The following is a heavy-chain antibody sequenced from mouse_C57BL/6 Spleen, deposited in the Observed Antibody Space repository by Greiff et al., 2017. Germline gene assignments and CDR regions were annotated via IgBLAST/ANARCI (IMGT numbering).Heavy chain of an antibody. CDR2: IWSGGST. Sequence: VKLMESGPGLVQPSPCLSITCTVSGFSFTSYGVHWVRQSPGKGLEWLGVIWSGGSTDYNAACLSRLCISKDNSKSQVFFKMNRLQADATAISYRATYEYDDAWFAYWGEWTLVTVSA. J-gene: IGHJ3*01. CDR1: GFSFTSYG. CDR3: ATYEYDDAWFAY. D-gene: IGHD2-4*01. V-gene: IGHV2-2*01.